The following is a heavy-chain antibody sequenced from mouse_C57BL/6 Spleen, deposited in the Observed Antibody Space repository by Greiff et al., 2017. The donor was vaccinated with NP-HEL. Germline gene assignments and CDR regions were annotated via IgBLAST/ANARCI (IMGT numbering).Heavy chain of an antibody. Sequence: QVHVKQPGAELVKPGASVKLSCKASGYTFTSYWMQWVKQRPGQGLEWIGEIDPSDSYTNYNQKFKGKATLTVDTSSSTAYMQLSSLTSEDSAVYYCARGDSNYVSYAMDYWGQGTSVTVSS. D-gene: IGHD2-5*01. V-gene: IGHV1-50*01. CDR2: IDPSDSYT. CDR3: ARGDSNYVSYAMDY. J-gene: IGHJ4*01. CDR1: GYTFTSYW.